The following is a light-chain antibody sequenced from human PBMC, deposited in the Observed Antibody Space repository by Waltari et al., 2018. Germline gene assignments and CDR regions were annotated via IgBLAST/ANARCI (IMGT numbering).Light chain of an antibody. CDR2: KAS. Sequence: DVQLTQSPSTLSASLGDRVTITCRASQSISNWLAWYQQKPGKAPKVLIYKASNLESGVPSRFSGSGSGTEFTLTTSSLQPDDCATYYCQQYSTYSRTFGQGTKVEIK. J-gene: IGKJ1*01. CDR3: QQYSTYSRT. CDR1: QSISNW. V-gene: IGKV1-5*03.